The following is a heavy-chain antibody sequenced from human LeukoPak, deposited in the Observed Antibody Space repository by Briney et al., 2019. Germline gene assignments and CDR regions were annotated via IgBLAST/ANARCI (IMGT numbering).Heavy chain of an antibody. V-gene: IGHV4-34*01. CDR2: IDHSGST. Sequence: KPSETLSLTCAVYGGSFSGYYWSWIRQPPGKGLEWIGEIDHSGSTNYNPSLKSRVTISVDTSKNQFSLRLSSVTATDTAVYYCARAPIPYDRSRTDYRFDPWGQGTLVTVAS. J-gene: IGHJ5*02. CDR3: ARAPIPYDRSRTDYRFDP. CDR1: GGSFSGYY. D-gene: IGHD3-16*01.